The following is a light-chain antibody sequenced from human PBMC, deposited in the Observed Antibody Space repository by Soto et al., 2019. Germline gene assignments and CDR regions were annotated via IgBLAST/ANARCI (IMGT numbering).Light chain of an antibody. CDR3: QQYGRT. CDR1: QSVRGN. J-gene: IGKJ1*01. V-gene: IGKV3-20*01. Sequence: EIVMTQSPATLSVSPGERATLSCRASQSVRGNLAWYQQKPGQSPRLLIFGASTRATGIPDRFSGSGSGTDFTLTISRLEPEDFAVYYCQQYGRTFGQGTKV. CDR2: GAS.